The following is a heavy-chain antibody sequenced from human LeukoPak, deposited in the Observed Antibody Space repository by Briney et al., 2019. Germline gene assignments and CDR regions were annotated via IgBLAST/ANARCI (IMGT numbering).Heavy chain of an antibody. CDR2: INHSGST. CDR3: ARGGVGAILRAFDY. D-gene: IGHD1-26*01. V-gene: IGHV4-34*01. J-gene: IGHJ4*02. CDR1: GGSFSGYY. Sequence: ASETLSLTCAVYGGSFSGYYWSWIRQPPGKGLEWIGEINHSGSTNYNPSLKSRVTISVDTSKNQFSLKLSSVTAADTAVYYCARGGVGAILRAFDYWGQGTLVTVSS.